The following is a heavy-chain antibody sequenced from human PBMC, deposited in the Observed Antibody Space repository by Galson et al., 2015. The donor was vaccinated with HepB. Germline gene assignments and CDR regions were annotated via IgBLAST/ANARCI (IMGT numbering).Heavy chain of an antibody. CDR2: INPNSGGT. V-gene: IGHV1-2*02. CDR3: ARDRKAAKNAFDI. D-gene: IGHD2-15*01. CDR1: GYTFTGYY. Sequence: SVKVSCKASGYTFTGYYMHWVRQAPGQGLEWMGWINPNSGGTNYAQKFQGRVTMTRDTSISTAYMELSRLRSDDTAVYYCARDRKAAKNAFDIWGQGTMVTVSS. J-gene: IGHJ3*02.